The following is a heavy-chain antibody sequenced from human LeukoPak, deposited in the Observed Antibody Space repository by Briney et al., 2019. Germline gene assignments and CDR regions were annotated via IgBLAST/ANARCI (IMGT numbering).Heavy chain of an antibody. D-gene: IGHD1-26*01. Sequence: PGGSLRLSCAASGFTFSSSSMTWVRQAPGQGLEWVAYISSSGSDVYYADSVRGRFTISRDNAKNSLYLQMNTLRVDDTAVYYCSILAPRGPKDCWGQGTLVTVSS. V-gene: IGHV3-48*01. CDR1: GFTFSSSS. J-gene: IGHJ4*02. CDR2: ISSSGSDV. CDR3: SILAPRGPKDC.